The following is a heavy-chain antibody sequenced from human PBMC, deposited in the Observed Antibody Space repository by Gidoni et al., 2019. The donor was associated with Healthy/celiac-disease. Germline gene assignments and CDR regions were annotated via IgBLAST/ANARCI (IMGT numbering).Heavy chain of an antibody. CDR1: GGTFRSYA. J-gene: IGHJ5*02. V-gene: IGHV1-69*06. CDR2: IIPICGTA. CDR3: ARNTDWFDP. Sequence: QVQLVQSGAEVKKPGSSGKVSCKASGGTFRSYAISWVRQAPGQGLVWMGGIIPICGTANYAQTFQGRVTITADKSTSTAYMELSSLRSEDTAVYYCARNTDWFDPWGQGTLVTVSS.